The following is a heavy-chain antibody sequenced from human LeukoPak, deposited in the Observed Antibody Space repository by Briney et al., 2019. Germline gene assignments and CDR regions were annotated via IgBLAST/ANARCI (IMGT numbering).Heavy chain of an antibody. CDR1: GGSISSGGYS. V-gene: IGHV4-30-2*01. D-gene: IGHD1-26*01. CDR3: ARFSVGATGTYY. Sequence: SQTLSLTCAVSGGSISSGGYSWSWIRQPPGKGLEWIGYIYHSGSTYYNPSLKSRVTISVDKSKNQFSLKLSSVTAADTAVYYCARFSVGATGTYYWGQGTLVTVSS. CDR2: IYHSGST. J-gene: IGHJ4*02.